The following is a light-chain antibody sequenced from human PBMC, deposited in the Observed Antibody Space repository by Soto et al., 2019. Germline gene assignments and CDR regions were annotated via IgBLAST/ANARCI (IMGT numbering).Light chain of an antibody. Sequence: EIVLTQSPGTLSLSPGERATLSCRASQSVSSNYLAWYQQRPGQAPRLLIYGASNRANGIPDRLSGSGSGIDFTLTISRLEPEDFAVYYCQQYGTSPYTFGQGTKLEI. CDR3: QQYGTSPYT. J-gene: IGKJ2*01. V-gene: IGKV3-20*01. CDR2: GAS. CDR1: QSVSSNY.